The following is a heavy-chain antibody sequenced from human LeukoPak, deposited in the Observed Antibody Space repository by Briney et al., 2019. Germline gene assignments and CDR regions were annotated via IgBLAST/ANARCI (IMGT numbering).Heavy chain of an antibody. V-gene: IGHV3-7*01. D-gene: IGHD1-1*01. CDR1: GFTLTAHW. CDR2: INQDGSAK. CDR3: ARWDLRRTGHQLDY. Sequence: GGSLRLSCAASGFTLTAHWMTWVRQAPGKGLERVANINQDGSAKYFLASVKGRFTISRDNAKNSIYLQMNSPRAEDTAVYYCARWDLRRTGHQLDYWGQGILVTVSS. J-gene: IGHJ4*02.